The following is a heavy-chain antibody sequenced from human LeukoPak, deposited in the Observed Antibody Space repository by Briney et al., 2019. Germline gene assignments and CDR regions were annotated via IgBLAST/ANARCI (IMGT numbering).Heavy chain of an antibody. CDR2: ISSSSSTI. CDR1: GFTFSSYA. CDR3: AKRGYTSSWNFDS. D-gene: IGHD6-13*01. V-gene: IGHV3-48*04. Sequence: GGSLRLSCAASGFTFSSYAMSWVRQAPGKGLEWVSYISSSSSTIYYADSVKGRFTISRDNAKKTVSLQMNSLRAEDTAVYYCAKRGYTSSWNFDSWGQGTLVTVSS. J-gene: IGHJ4*02.